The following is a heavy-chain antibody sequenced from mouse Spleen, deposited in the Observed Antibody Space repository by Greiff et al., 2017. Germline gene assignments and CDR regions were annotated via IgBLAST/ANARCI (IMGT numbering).Heavy chain of an antibody. J-gene: IGHJ2*01. CDR3: ARVGDFDY. CDR1: GYTFTSYW. D-gene: IGHD1-1*02. CDR2: IDPSDSST. Sequence: QVQLQQPGAELVLPGASVKLSCKASGYTFTSYWMHWVKQRPGQGLEWIGEIDPSDSSTNYTQKFKGKATLTVDKSSSTAYMQLSSLTSEDSAVYYFARVGDFDYWGQGTTLTVSS. V-gene: IGHV1-69*01.